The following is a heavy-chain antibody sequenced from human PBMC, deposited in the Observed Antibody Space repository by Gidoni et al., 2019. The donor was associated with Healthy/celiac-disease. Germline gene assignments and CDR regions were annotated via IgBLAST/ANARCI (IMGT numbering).Heavy chain of an antibody. CDR1: GVTFDDYA. Sequence: EVQLVESGGGLVQPGRSLRLSCAASGVTFDDYAMHWVRQAPGKGLEWVSGISWNSGSIGYADSVKGRFTISRDNAKNSLYLQMNSLRAEDTALYYCAKAHSSSCKEGAFDIWGQGTMVTVSS. V-gene: IGHV3-9*01. CDR2: ISWNSGSI. CDR3: AKAHSSSCKEGAFDI. D-gene: IGHD6-13*01. J-gene: IGHJ3*02.